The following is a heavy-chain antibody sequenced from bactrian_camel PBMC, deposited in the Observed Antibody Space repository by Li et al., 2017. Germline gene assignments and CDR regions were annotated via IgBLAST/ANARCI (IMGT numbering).Heavy chain of an antibody. D-gene: IGHD4*01. CDR1: GYTYNNHC. J-gene: IGHJ4*01. V-gene: IGHV3S36*01. CDR3: AADQLRRELPRQPPIFWSVAGDEVQGNPCETDF. CDR2: IYTFGRST. Sequence: DVQLVESGGGSVQAGGSLRLACAASGYTYNNHCMGWFRQTPGKEREQVAVFIYTFGRSTRYADSVKGRFTISQDKVANTVHLQMDALKPEDSDMYFCAADQLRRELPRQPPIFWSVAGDEVQGNPCETDFWGQGTQVTVS.